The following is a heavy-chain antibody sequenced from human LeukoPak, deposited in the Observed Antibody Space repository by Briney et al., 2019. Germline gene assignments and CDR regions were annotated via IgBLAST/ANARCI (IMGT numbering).Heavy chain of an antibody. J-gene: IGHJ4*02. Sequence: GASVKVSCKASGYTFTSYGISWVRQAPGQGLEWMGWINPNSGGTSYAQKFQGRVTMTRETSISTAYMELSRLKSDDTAVYYCAREPTPPSEYWGQGTLVTVSS. D-gene: IGHD4-11*01. CDR1: GYTFTSYG. V-gene: IGHV1-2*02. CDR3: AREPTPPSEY. CDR2: INPNSGGT.